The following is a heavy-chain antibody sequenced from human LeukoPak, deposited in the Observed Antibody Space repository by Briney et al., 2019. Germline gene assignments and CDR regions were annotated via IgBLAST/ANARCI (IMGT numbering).Heavy chain of an antibody. CDR3: ARERGYYDSSGYYPKN. J-gene: IGHJ4*02. D-gene: IGHD3-22*01. V-gene: IGHV1-18*01. CDR2: ISAYNGNT. CDR1: GYTFTSYG. Sequence: ASVKVSCKASGYTFTSYGISWVRQAPGQGLEWMGWISAYNGNTNYAQKFQGRVTITADKSTSTAYMELSSLRSEDTAVYYCARERGYYDSSGYYPKNWGQGTLVTVSS.